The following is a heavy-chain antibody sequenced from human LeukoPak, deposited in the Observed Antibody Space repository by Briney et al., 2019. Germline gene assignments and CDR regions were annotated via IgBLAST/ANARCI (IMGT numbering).Heavy chain of an antibody. D-gene: IGHD6-6*01. J-gene: IGHJ4*02. CDR2: IYYSGST. CDR3: ARGVEYSSSSGLGY. CDR1: GGSISSYY. Sequence: SETLSLTCTASGGSISSYYWSWIRQPPGKGLEWIGYIYYSGSTNYNPSLKSRVTISVDTSKNQFSLKLSSVTAADTALYYCARGVEYSSSSGLGYWGQRTLVTVSS. V-gene: IGHV4-59*01.